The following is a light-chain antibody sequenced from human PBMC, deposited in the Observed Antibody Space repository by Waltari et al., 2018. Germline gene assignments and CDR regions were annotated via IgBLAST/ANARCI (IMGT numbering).Light chain of an antibody. V-gene: IGLV1-44*01. CDR2: SND. Sequence: QSALTQPPSASGTPGQRVTVSCSGSISNIGNNAVNWYQPLPGTAPKLLIYSNDQRPSGVPDRFSGSKSGTSASLSISGLQSEDEADYYCASWHDSLNGWVFGGGTKLTVL. CDR3: ASWHDSLNGWV. CDR1: ISNIGNNA. J-gene: IGLJ3*02.